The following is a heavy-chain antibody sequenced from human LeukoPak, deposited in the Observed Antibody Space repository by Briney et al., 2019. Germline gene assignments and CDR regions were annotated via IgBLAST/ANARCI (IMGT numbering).Heavy chain of an antibody. Sequence: ASVKVSCKASGYTFTNYGINWVRQAPGQGLEWMGIINPSGGSTSYAQKFQGRVTMTRDMSTSTVYMELSSLRSEDTAVYYCARDPPGNWGQGTLVTVSS. CDR2: INPSGGST. CDR3: ARDPPGN. CDR1: GYTFTNYG. J-gene: IGHJ4*02. V-gene: IGHV1-46*01.